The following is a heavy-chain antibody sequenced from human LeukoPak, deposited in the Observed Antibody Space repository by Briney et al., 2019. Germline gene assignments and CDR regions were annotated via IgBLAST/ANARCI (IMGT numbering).Heavy chain of an antibody. CDR2: IYDRGPA. CDR1: GGAITSGGYS. J-gene: IGHJ4*02. D-gene: IGHD7-27*01. CDR3: RANWGSAFDY. V-gene: IGHV4-30-2*01. Sequence: SQTLSLTCTVSGGAITSGGYSWNWIRQPPGKGLEWIGCIYDRGPAYYNPSLKSRFTISVDRPKNQFSLKLSSVTAADTAVYYCRANWGSAFDYWGQGTLVTVSS.